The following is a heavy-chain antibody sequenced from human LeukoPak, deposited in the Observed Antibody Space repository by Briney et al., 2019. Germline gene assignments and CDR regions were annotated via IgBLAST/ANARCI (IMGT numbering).Heavy chain of an antibody. J-gene: IGHJ6*03. V-gene: IGHV4-59*01. CDR1: GGPISSYY. CDR3: ARTVDYYYYMDV. Sequence: PSETLSLTCTVSGGPISSYYWSWIRQPPGKGLEWIGYIYYSGSTNYNPSLKSRVTISVDTSKNQFSLKLSSVTAADTAVYYCARTVDYYYYMDVWGKGTTVTVSS. D-gene: IGHD4-23*01. CDR2: IYYSGST.